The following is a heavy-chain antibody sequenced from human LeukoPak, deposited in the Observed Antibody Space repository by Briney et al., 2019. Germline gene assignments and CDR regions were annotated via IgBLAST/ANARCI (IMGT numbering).Heavy chain of an antibody. CDR3: AKDWRRIVVVGPVARHGNYMDV. V-gene: IGHV3-30*04. CDR1: GFTFRSYA. J-gene: IGHJ6*03. Sequence: PGRSLRLSCAASGFTFRSYAMHWVRQAPGKGLEWVAVISYVGSNKYYADSVKGRFTISRDNSKNTLNLQMNSLRAEDTAVYYCAKDWRRIVVVGPVARHGNYMDVWGKGTTVTISS. CDR2: ISYVGSNK. D-gene: IGHD2-15*01.